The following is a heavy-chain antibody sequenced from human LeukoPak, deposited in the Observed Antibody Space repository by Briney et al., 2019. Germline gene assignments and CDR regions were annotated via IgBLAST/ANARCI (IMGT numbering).Heavy chain of an antibody. V-gene: IGHV1-3*01. CDR3: ARSQPSGGYYYYGMDV. D-gene: IGHD6-25*01. CDR1: GYTFTSYA. J-gene: IGHJ6*04. CDR2: INAGNGNT. Sequence: ASVKVSCKASGYTFTSYATHWVRQAPGQRLEWMGWINAGNGNTKYSQKFQGRVTITRDTSASTAYMELSSLRSEDTAVYYCARSQPSGGYYYYGMDVWGKGTTVTVSS.